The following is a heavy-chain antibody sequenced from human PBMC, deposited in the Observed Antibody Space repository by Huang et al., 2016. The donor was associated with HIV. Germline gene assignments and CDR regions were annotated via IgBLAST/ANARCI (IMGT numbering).Heavy chain of an antibody. CDR2: ISYDGKKK. CDR3: GKDWTGSSGWFTLHYYYYGMDV. CDR1: GFSFRNYG. V-gene: IGHV3-30*18. Sequence: QVQLVESGGGVVQPGRSLSLSCAASGFSFRNYGIHWVRQAQGKGLEWVAVISYDGKKKYYADSVKGRFTISRDKSNNTLFLQMNSLRAEDTAVYYCGKDWTGSSGWFTLHYYYYGMDVWGQGTTVTVSS. D-gene: IGHD6-19*01. J-gene: IGHJ6*02.